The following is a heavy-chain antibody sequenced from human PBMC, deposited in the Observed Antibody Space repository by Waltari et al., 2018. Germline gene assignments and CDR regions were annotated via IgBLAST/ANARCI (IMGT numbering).Heavy chain of an antibody. CDR1: GYSISSGYY. CDR2: IYHSGST. Sequence: QVQLQESGPGLVKPSETLSLTCAVSGYSISSGYYWGWIRQPPGKGREWSGRIYHSGSTYYTPSLKSRVTISVDTSKNQFSLKLSSVTAADTAVYYCARRSSSSWSSTYNWFDPWGQGTLVTVSS. CDR3: ARRSSSSWSSTYNWFDP. D-gene: IGHD6-13*01. J-gene: IGHJ5*02. V-gene: IGHV4-38-2*01.